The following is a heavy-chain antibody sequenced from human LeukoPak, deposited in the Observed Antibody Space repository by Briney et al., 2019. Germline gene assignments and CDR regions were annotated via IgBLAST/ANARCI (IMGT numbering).Heavy chain of an antibody. J-gene: IGHJ3*02. D-gene: IGHD1-26*01. CDR3: ARDVGASAPDAFDI. V-gene: IGHV3-21*01. CDR1: GFTFSTYN. CDR2: ISSSSNYI. Sequence: GGSLRLSCAASGFTFSTYNMNWVRQAPGKGLEWVSSISSSSNYIYYADSVKGRFTISRDNAKNSLYLQMNSLRVEDTDVYYCARDVGASAPDAFDIWGQGTMVTVSS.